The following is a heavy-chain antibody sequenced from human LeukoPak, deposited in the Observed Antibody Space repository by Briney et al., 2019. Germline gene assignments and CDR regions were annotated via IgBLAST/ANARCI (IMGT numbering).Heavy chain of an antibody. V-gene: IGHV3-7*01. D-gene: IGHD2-15*01. CDR2: IKQDGSEK. Sequence: GGSLRLSCAASGFTFSSYWLSWVRQAPGKGLEWVANIKQDGSEKYYVDSVKGRFTIARDNAKNPLYLQMNSLRAEDTAVYYCARDQGYFDYWGQGTLVSVSS. J-gene: IGHJ4*02. CDR1: GFTFSSYW. CDR3: ARDQGYFDY.